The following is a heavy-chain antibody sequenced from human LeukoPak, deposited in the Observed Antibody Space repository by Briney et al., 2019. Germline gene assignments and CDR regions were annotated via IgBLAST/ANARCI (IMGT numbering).Heavy chain of an antibody. J-gene: IGHJ1*01. CDR1: GGSISSSNW. Sequence: PSETLSLTCAVSGGSISSSNWWSWVRQPPGKGLEWIGEIYHSGSTNYNPSLKSRVTISVDKSKNQFSLKLSSVTAADTAVYYCARILSSSWYEYFHHWGQGTLVTVSS. CDR3: ARILSSSWYEYFHH. D-gene: IGHD6-19*01. CDR2: IYHSGST. V-gene: IGHV4-4*02.